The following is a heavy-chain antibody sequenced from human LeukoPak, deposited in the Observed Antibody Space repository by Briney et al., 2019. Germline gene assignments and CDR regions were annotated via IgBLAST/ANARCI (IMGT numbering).Heavy chain of an antibody. CDR3: ARYPPMGIPEQPNYYYYGMDV. V-gene: IGHV4-31*03. CDR1: GGSISGGAYY. CDR2: ISLSGST. J-gene: IGHJ6*02. Sequence: NPSQTLSLTCTVSGGSISGGAYYWTWIRQHPGKGLDWVGSISLSGSTYYRPSLKSRLTMSADTSKNQFSLKLSSVTAADTAVYYCARYPPMGIPEQPNYYYYGMDVWGQGTTVTVSS. D-gene: IGHD1/OR15-1a*01.